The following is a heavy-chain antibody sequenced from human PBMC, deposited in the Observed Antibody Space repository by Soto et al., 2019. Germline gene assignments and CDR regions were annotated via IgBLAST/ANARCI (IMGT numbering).Heavy chain of an antibody. V-gene: IGHV5-10-1*01. CDR2: IDPADSST. CDR1: GYSFTSYY. Sequence: GDSLKISCKGSGYSFTSYYISWVRQMPGKGLEWMGRIDPADSSTNYSPSFQGHVAISADKSIRTAYLQWSSLKASDTAMYYCATTGYYDSSGYLYYWGQGTLVTVSS. J-gene: IGHJ4*02. D-gene: IGHD3-22*01. CDR3: ATTGYYDSSGYLYY.